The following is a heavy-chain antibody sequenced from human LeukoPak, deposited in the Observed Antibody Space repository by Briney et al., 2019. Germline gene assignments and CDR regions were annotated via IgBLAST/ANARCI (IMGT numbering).Heavy chain of an antibody. CDR3: ARESPDYGDYFVGPFDP. CDR1: GFTFSTYE. V-gene: IGHV3-48*03. CDR2: ISTSSRTI. Sequence: GGSLRLSCAASGFTFSTYEMNWVRQAPGKGLEWVSYISTSSRTIYYADSVKGRFTISRDNAKNSLYLQMNSLRAEDTAVYYCARESPDYGDYFVGPFDPWGQGTLVTVSS. D-gene: IGHD4-17*01. J-gene: IGHJ5*02.